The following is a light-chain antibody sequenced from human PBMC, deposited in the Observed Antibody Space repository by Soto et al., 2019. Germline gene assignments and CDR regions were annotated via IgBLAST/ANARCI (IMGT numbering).Light chain of an antibody. CDR3: SSYTSSSTLYV. CDR2: EDS. V-gene: IGLV2-14*01. J-gene: IGLJ1*01. Sequence: QSALTQPASVSGSPGQSITISCTGTSSDVGGYNYVSWYQQHPGKAPKLMIYEDSNRPSGVSNRFSGSKSGNTASLTISGLQAEDEADYYCSSYTSSSTLYVFGTGTKLTVL. CDR1: SSDVGGYNY.